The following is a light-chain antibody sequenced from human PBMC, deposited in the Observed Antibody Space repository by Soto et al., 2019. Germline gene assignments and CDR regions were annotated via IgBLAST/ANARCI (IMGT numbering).Light chain of an antibody. CDR2: GAS. Sequence: EIVLTQSPGTLSLSPRERATLSCRASQSVSSNHFAWYQQKPGQAPRLLIYGASRRATSMPDRFSGSGSGTDFTLTIRRLEHEDCAGYYCQQYGSSPYTFGKGTKVEIK. V-gene: IGKV3-20*01. CDR3: QQYGSSPYT. J-gene: IGKJ2*01. CDR1: QSVSSNH.